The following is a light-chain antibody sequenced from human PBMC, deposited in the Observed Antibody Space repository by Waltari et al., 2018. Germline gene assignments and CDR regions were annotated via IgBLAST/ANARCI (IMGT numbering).Light chain of an antibody. CDR2: GAS. CDR3: QQTYFAVFA. Sequence: DIQMTQSPSSLSASVGDRVTITCRTSRKINTYLNWYQQIPGKAPKLLIYGASFLHTGVPSTFSGSGSGTDFTLTISSLRPDDFATYYCQQTYFAVFAFGPGTKVDVK. V-gene: IGKV1-39*01. J-gene: IGKJ3*01. CDR1: RKINTY.